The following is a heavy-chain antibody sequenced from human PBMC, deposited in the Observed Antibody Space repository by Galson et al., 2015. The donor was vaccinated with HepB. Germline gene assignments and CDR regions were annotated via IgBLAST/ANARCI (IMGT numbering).Heavy chain of an antibody. D-gene: IGHD3-16*02. CDR2: ISSSSSYI. Sequence: SLRLSCAASGFTFSSYSMNWVRQAPGKGLEWVSSISSSSSYIYYADSVKGRFTISRDNAKNSLYLQMNSLRAEDTAVYYCVLKPVVSPYFDYWGQGTLVTVSS. CDR1: GFTFSSYS. V-gene: IGHV3-21*04. J-gene: IGHJ4*02. CDR3: VLKPVVSPYFDY.